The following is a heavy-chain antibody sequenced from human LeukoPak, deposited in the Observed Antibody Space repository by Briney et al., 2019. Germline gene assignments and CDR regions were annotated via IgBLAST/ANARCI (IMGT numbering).Heavy chain of an antibody. CDR1: GGSFSGYY. J-gene: IGHJ4*02. CDR2: INHSGST. V-gene: IGHV4-34*01. D-gene: IGHD3-22*01. CDR3: ARYTYYYDSSGYFHFDY. Sequence: SETLSLTCAVYGGSFSGYYWSWIRQPPGKGLEWIGEINHSGSTNYNPPLKSRVTISVDTSKNQFSLKLSSVTAADTAMYYCARYTYYYDSSGYFHFDYWGQGTLVTVSS.